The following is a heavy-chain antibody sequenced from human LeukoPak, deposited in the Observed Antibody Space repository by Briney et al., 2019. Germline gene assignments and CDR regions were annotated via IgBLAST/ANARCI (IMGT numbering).Heavy chain of an antibody. CDR2: IKQDGSEK. V-gene: IGHV3-7*01. J-gene: IGHJ4*02. Sequence: PGRSLRLSCAASGFTFSSYGMHWVRQAPGKGLEWVANIKQDGSEKYYVDSVKGRFTISRDNAKNSLYLQMNSLRAEDTAVYYCAKRAGYSGYDGGYYFDYWGQGTLVTVSS. CDR3: AKRAGYSGYDGGYYFDY. D-gene: IGHD5-12*01. CDR1: GFTFSSYG.